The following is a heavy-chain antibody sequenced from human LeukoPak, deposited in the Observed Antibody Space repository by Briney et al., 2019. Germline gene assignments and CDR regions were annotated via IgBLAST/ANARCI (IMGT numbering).Heavy chain of an antibody. J-gene: IGHJ6*02. V-gene: IGHV3-53*01. CDR2: IYSGGST. D-gene: IGHD6-13*01. CDR3: AKDRSDNSSWYCMDV. Sequence: PGGSLRLSCAASGFTVSSNYMSWVRQAPGKGLEWVSVIYSGGSTYYADSVKGRFTISRDNSKNTLYLQMNSLRAEDTAVYYCAKDRSDNSSWYCMDVWGQGTTVTVSS. CDR1: GFTVSSNY.